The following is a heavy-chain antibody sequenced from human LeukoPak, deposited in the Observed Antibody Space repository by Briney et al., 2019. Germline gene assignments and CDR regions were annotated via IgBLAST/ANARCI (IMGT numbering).Heavy chain of an antibody. CDR2: IYYSGST. V-gene: IGHV4-31*03. J-gene: IGHJ5*02. CDR1: GGSISNDGYY. D-gene: IGHD7-27*01. CDR3: ARDLTGDQFFDP. Sequence: SETLSLTCNVSGGSISNDGYYWSWIRQHPGKGLEWLGYIYYSGSTYYNPSLKSRVTLSVDTSKRQFSLRLSSVTAAGTAVYYCARDLTGDQFFDPWGQGTLVTVSS.